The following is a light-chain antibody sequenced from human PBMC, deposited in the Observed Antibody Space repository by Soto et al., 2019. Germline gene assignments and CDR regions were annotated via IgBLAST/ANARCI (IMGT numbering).Light chain of an antibody. CDR3: SSYTSTSTVV. V-gene: IGLV2-14*01. J-gene: IGLJ2*01. CDR1: SSDVGGYNY. Sequence: QSALTQPASVSGSPGQSITISCTGTSSDVGGYNYVSWYQQHPGKAPKLMIYDVDNRPSGVSNRFSGSRSGNTASLTIPGLQAEDEADYYCSSYTSTSTVVFGGGTKVTVL. CDR2: DVD.